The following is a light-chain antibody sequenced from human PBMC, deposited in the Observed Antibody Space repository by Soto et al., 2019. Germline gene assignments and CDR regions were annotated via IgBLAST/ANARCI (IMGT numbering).Light chain of an antibody. V-gene: IGLV2-14*01. CDR2: DVN. Sequence: QSALTQPASVSGSPGQSITISCNGASSDVGGYNYVSWYQQRPDEAPKLMIYDVNNRPSGVSNRFSGSKSGNTASLTISGLQAEDEADYYCSSYTSSITYVFGTGTKATV. CDR1: SSDVGGYNY. CDR3: SSYTSSITYV. J-gene: IGLJ1*01.